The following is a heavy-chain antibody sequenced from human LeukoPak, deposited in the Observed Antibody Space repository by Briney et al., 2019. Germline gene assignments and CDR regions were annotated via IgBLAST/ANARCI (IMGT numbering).Heavy chain of an antibody. D-gene: IGHD3-22*01. J-gene: IGHJ1*01. CDR3: ARDRGDYYDSSGYYYVRY. Sequence: SVKVSCKAAGCTFSSYTISWVRQAPGQGLEWMGRIIPTLGIGNYAQKFQGRVTITADKSTSTAYMELSRLSSEDTAVYYCARDRGDYYDSSGYYYVRYWGQGTLVTVSS. V-gene: IGHV1-69*04. CDR1: GCTFSSYT. CDR2: IIPTLGIG.